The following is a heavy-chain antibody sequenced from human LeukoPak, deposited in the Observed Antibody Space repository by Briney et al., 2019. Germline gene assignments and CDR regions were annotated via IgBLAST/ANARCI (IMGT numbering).Heavy chain of an antibody. CDR1: GYFISSDYY. V-gene: IGHV4-38-2*02. CDR3: ARDAYYDSSGYSDYYYYMDV. J-gene: IGHJ6*03. Sequence: SETLSLTCTVSGYFISSDYYWGWIRQSPGKGLEWIGRIYTSGSTNYNPSLKSRVTMSVDTSKNQFSLKLSSVTAADTAVYYCARDAYYDSSGYSDYYYYMDVWGKGTTVTVSS. D-gene: IGHD3-22*01. CDR2: IYTSGST.